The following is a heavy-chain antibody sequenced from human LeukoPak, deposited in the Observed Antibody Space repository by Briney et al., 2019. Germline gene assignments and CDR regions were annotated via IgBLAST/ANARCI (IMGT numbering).Heavy chain of an antibody. CDR3: TRGGLEAPCDV. Sequence: GGSLRLSCSASGYSFSNYDMHWVRQEQGKGLEWVSSIGTGGHTYYAPSVKGRFTNSRENAKNSLYLQMNSPRAGDTAIFYCTRGGLEAPCDVWGQGTMVAVSS. CDR2: IGTGGHT. V-gene: IGHV3-13*01. CDR1: GYSFSNYD. D-gene: IGHD3-16*01. J-gene: IGHJ3*01.